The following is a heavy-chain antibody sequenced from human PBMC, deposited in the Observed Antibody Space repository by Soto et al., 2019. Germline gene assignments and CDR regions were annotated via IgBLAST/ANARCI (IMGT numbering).Heavy chain of an antibody. D-gene: IGHD2-21*02. CDR1: GGSISSSSYY. CDR2: IYYSGST. CDR3: ARGSFVTHYYYYHMDV. V-gene: IGHV4-39*07. Sequence: SETLSLTCTVSGGSISSSSYYWGWIRQPPGKGLEWIGSIYYSGSTYYNPSLRSRVTISVDTSNNQFSLKLSSVTAADTAVYYCARGSFVTHYYYYHMDVPGKGTPVTVSS. J-gene: IGHJ6*03.